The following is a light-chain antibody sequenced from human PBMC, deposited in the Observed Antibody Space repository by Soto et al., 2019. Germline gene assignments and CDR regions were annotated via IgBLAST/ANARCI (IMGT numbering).Light chain of an antibody. Sequence: EIVMTQSPATLSVSPGERATLSCRASQSVSSQLAWYQQKPGQAPRLLIYGASTRATGIPARFSGSGSGTEFTLTISSLQSEDFAVYYCQQYNTWPETFGQGTKLEIK. CDR1: QSVSSQ. V-gene: IGKV3-15*01. CDR3: QQYNTWPET. J-gene: IGKJ2*01. CDR2: GAS.